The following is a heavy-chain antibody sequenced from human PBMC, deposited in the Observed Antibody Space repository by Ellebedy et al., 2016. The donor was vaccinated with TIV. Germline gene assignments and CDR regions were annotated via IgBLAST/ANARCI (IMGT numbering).Heavy chain of an antibody. V-gene: IGHV3-33*08. CDR1: GFIFSSNN. CDR2: IWYDGSIE. Sequence: GESLKISXVASGFIFSSNNMNWVRQAPGKGLEWVALIWYDGSIEYYADSVKDRFTVSRDNSKNTLSLQMNSLREEDTAVYYCARDLGRSSFGGGWFDPWGQGTLVTVSS. CDR3: ARDLGRSSFGGGWFDP. J-gene: IGHJ5*02. D-gene: IGHD6-6*01.